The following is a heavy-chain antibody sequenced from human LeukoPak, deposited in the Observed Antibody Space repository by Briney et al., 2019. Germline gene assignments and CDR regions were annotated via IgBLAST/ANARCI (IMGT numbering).Heavy chain of an antibody. CDR1: GFTFSAYS. CDR3: AREEVRGYLDY. D-gene: IGHD3-10*01. J-gene: IGHJ4*02. CDR2: ISSSGTNI. V-gene: IGHV3-48*01. Sequence: PGGSLRLSCAVSGFTFSAYSMSWVRQAPGKGLEWVSYISSSGTNIHYADSVKGRFTFSRDNAKNSLYLQMSSLRVEDTAVYFCAREEVRGYLDYWGQGILVTVSS.